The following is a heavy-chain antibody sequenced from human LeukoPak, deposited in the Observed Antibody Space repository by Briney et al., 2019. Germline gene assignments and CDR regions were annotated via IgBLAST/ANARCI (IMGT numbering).Heavy chain of an antibody. J-gene: IGHJ4*02. V-gene: IGHV3-7*01. CDR3: ARDPAYYYDSSGYHSIDY. Sequence: PGGSLRLSCAASGFTFSTHWMSWVRQAPGKGLEWVANIKEDGSEKYYVDSVKGRFTISRDNAKNSLYLQMNSLRAEDTAVYYCARDPAYYYDSSGYHSIDYWGQGTLVTVSS. CDR2: IKEDGSEK. CDR1: GFTFSTHW. D-gene: IGHD3-22*01.